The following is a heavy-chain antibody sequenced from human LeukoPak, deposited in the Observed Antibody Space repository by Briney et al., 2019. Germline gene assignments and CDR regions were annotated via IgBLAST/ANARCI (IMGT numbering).Heavy chain of an antibody. CDR2: IGDTGRAK. CDR3: AREAAWGNWYFDL. J-gene: IGHJ2*01. Sequence: GGSLRLSCAASGFTFSRHGMHWVRQAPGKGLEGVAVIGDTGRAKYYADSVEGRFTASRDNSKNTQYLEMNSLRYDDTALYYCAREAAWGNWYFDLWGRGTLVTVSS. V-gene: IGHV3-30*03. D-gene: IGHD3-16*01. CDR1: GFTFSRHG.